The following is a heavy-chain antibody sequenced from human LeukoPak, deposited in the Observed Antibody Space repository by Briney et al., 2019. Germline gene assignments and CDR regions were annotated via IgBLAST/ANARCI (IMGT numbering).Heavy chain of an antibody. D-gene: IGHD6-13*01. CDR1: GYSFTSYW. J-gene: IGHJ6*02. CDR3: ARLDRYSPPIHGMDV. V-gene: IGHV5-51*01. CDR2: IYPGDSDT. Sequence: PGESLKISCKGSGYSFTSYWIGWVRQMPGKGLEWMGIIYPGDSDTRYSPSFQGQVTISADKSISTAYLQWSSLKASDTAMYYCARLDRYSPPIHGMDVWGQGTTVTVSS.